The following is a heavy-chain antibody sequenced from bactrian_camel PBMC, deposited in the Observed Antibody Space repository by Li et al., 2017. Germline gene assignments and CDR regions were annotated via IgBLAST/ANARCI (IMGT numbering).Heavy chain of an antibody. D-gene: IGHD1*01. CDR2: IESDGSP. CDR1: GIEFASVC. J-gene: IGHJ4*01. V-gene: IGHV3S53*01. CDR3: AAPTGLSYTCYRWEGRLEYNY. Sequence: VQLVESGGGSVPAGGSLRLSCVASGIEFASVCAGWSRQTPGKQRERIATIESDGSPTYDDSARGRFTISKDTVKNILYLEMNNLKPEDSGMYYCAAPTGLSYTCYRWEGRLEYNYWGQGTQV.